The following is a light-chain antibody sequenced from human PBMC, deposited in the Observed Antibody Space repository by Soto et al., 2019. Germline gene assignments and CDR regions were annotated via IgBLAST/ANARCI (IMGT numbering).Light chain of an antibody. CDR2: EVT. J-gene: IGLJ3*02. CDR1: SSDVGAYKY. CDR3: TSYVGNDIWV. V-gene: IGLV2-8*01. Sequence: QSALTQPPSASGSPGQSVTISCTGTSSDVGAYKYVSWYQQYPGKAPKLMIYEVTKRPSGVPDRFSGYKSGNTSSLTVSGLQAEDEADYYCTSYVGNDIWVFGGGTKVTVL.